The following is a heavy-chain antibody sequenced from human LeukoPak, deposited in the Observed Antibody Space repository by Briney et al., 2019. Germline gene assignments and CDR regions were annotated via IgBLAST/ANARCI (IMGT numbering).Heavy chain of an antibody. V-gene: IGHV3-48*04. D-gene: IGHD2-15*01. Sequence: GGSLRLSCATSGFIFRDQYMDWVRQAPGKGLEWISYISSSSNTIHYADSVKGRFTISRDNAKNSLYLQMDSLRVEDTAVYYCARLEYCSGRTCYSRYYGMDVWGQGTTVTVSS. J-gene: IGHJ6*02. CDR2: ISSSSNTI. CDR1: GFIFRDQY. CDR3: ARLEYCSGRTCYSRYYGMDV.